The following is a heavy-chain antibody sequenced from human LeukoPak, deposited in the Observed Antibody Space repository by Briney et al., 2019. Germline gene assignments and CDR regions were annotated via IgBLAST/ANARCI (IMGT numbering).Heavy chain of an antibody. D-gene: IGHD3-10*01. Sequence: GGSLRLSCAASGFTFSDYYMSWIRQAPGKGLEWVSYISSSSSYTNYADSVKGRFTISRDNTKNSVYLQMNSLRAEDTAVYYCAKTELYGSGSYYPGYWGQGTLVTVS. J-gene: IGHJ4*02. CDR1: GFTFSDYY. V-gene: IGHV3-11*06. CDR2: ISSSSSYT. CDR3: AKTELYGSGSYYPGY.